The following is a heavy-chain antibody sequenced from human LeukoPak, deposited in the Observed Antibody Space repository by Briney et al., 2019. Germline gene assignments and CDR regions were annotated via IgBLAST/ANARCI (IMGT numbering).Heavy chain of an antibody. CDR1: GGSFSGYY. Sequence: SETLSLTCAVYGGSFSGYYWSWIRQPPGKGLEWIGEINHSGSTNYNPSLESRVTISVDTSKNQFSLKLSSVTAADTAVYYCARSPYYYYYYMDVWGKGTTVTVSS. J-gene: IGHJ6*03. CDR3: ARSPYYYYYYMDV. V-gene: IGHV4-34*01. CDR2: INHSGST.